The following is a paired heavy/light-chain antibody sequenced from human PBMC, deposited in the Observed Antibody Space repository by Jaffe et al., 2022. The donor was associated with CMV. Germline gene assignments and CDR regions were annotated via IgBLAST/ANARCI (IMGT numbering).Heavy chain of an antibody. Sequence: EVQLLESGGDFVQPGGSLGLSCAASGFTFYNFAMAWVRQGPGKGLEWVATVSGGGTHTFYADSVRGRFIISRDNAKDTLYLEMNNLRAEDTALYYCAKYYLSGSYYHFDSWGQGTLVSVSS. V-gene: IGHV3-23*01. J-gene: IGHJ4*02. D-gene: IGHD3-10*01. CDR1: GFTFYNFA. CDR3: AKYYLSGSYYHFDS. CDR2: VSGGGTHT.
Light chain of an antibody. J-gene: IGKJ3*01. CDR1: QPISDY. Sequence: DIQMTQSPSSLSASVGDRVTITCRASQPISDYLAWFQQKPGKAPRPLIYAASSLKTGVPSKFSGSGSGTDFTLTISSLQPEDFATYYCQQYKNYPFTFGPGTKV. V-gene: IGKV1-16*02. CDR3: QQYKNYPFT. CDR2: AAS.